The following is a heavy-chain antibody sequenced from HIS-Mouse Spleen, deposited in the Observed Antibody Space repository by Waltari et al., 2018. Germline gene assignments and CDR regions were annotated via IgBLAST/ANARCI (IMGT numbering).Heavy chain of an antibody. D-gene: IGHD1-7*01. Sequence: EVQLVESGGGLVKPGWSLSLSCAASGVTLRSQSLTWVRQAPGKGLEWVSSISSSSYIYYADSVKGRFTISRDNAKNSLYLQMNSLRAEDTAVYYCARDATGTTDYWGQGTLVTVSS. CDR3: ARDATGTTDY. V-gene: IGHV3-21*01. J-gene: IGHJ4*02. CDR1: GVTLRSQS. CDR2: ISSSSYI.